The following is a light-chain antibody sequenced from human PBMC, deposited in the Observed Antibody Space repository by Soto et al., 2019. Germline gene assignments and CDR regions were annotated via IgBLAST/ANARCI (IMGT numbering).Light chain of an antibody. V-gene: IGKV3-15*01. Sequence: IALTESQGTLSVSPGERAPLSCQASQSVSVNLAWYQQKPGQAPRLLIYGVSTRATGIPARFSGSESGTEFTLTISSLQSEDFAVYYCQQYNDWPFTFGPGTKVDIK. CDR3: QQYNDWPFT. CDR2: GVS. J-gene: IGKJ3*01. CDR1: QSVSVN.